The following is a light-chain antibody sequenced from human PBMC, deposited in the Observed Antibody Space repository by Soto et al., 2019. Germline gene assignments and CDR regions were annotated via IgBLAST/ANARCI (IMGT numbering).Light chain of an antibody. V-gene: IGKV4-1*01. Sequence: DIVMTQSPDSLAVSLGERATINCKSSQSVLYSSNNKNYLAWYQQKTRQPPKLLIYWASTRESVVPDRFSGSGSGTDFTLTISSLQAEDVAVYYCQQYYTTPYTFGQGTKLEIK. J-gene: IGKJ2*01. CDR2: WAS. CDR1: QSVLYSSNNKNY. CDR3: QQYYTTPYT.